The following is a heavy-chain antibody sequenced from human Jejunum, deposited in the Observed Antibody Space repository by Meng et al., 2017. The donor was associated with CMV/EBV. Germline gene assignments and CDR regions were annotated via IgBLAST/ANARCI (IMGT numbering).Heavy chain of an antibody. V-gene: IGHV5-51*01. D-gene: IGHD3-3*01. CDR1: FTSNG. J-gene: IGHJ6*02. CDR3: ARLSTIFGVNTYGMDV. CDR2: IHPIDSDT. Sequence: FTSNGIGWLRQLHGKGLEWMGIIHPIDSDTRYSPSLQGQVTISADKSISTAYLQWSSLKASDTAMYYCARLSTIFGVNTYGMDVWGQGTTVTVSS.